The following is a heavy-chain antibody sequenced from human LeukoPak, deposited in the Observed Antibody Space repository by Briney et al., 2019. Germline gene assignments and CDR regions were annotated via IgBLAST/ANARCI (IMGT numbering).Heavy chain of an antibody. CDR2: IYYSGST. CDR3: ASNYYDSSGPGN. D-gene: IGHD3-22*01. CDR1: GGSISSYY. V-gene: IGHV4-59*01. Sequence: SETLSLTCSGSGGSISSYYWSWNRQPPGKGLEWIGYIYYSGSTNYNPSLKSRVTISVDTSKNQFSLKLSSVTAADTAVYYCASNYYDSSGPGNWGQGTLVTVSS. J-gene: IGHJ4*02.